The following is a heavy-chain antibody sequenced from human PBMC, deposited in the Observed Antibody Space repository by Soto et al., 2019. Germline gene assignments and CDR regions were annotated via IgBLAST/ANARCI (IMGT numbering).Heavy chain of an antibody. V-gene: IGHV1-18*01. CDR2: ISAYNGNT. Sequence: ASVKFSCKASGYTFTSYGISWVRQAPGQGLEWMGWISAYNGNTNYAQKLQGRVTMTTDTSTSTAYMELRSLRSDDTAVYYCASSIRYYVAPYYGMDVWGQGTTVTVSS. J-gene: IGHJ6*02. CDR3: ASSIRYYVAPYYGMDV. D-gene: IGHD3-3*02. CDR1: GYTFTSYG.